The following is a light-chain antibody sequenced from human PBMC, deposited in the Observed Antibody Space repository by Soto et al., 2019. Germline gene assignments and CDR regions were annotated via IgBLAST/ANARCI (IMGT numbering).Light chain of an antibody. CDR3: QQYQSLPFT. V-gene: IGKV1-33*01. J-gene: IGKJ3*01. CDR1: QDISDY. CDR2: DAS. Sequence: DIQMTQSPSSLSASVGDRVTITCQASQDISDYLNWYHQKPGKAPKFLIYDASYLETGVPSRFSGSGSGTDFTFTNSSLQPEDIGTYYCQQYQSLPFTFGPGTTVDIK.